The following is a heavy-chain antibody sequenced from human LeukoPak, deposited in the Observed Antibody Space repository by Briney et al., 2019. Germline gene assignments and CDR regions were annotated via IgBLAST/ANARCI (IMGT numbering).Heavy chain of an antibody. J-gene: IGHJ6*03. Sequence: WASVKVSCKASGYTFTSYGISWVRQAPGQGLEWMGWISAYNGNTNYAQKLQGRVTMTTDTSTSTAYMELRSLRSDDTAVHYCARVIMGDIVVVPAASYYYYYYYMDVWGKGTTVTISS. CDR2: ISAYNGNT. V-gene: IGHV1-18*01. D-gene: IGHD2-2*01. CDR1: GYTFTSYG. CDR3: ARVIMGDIVVVPAASYYYYYYYMDV.